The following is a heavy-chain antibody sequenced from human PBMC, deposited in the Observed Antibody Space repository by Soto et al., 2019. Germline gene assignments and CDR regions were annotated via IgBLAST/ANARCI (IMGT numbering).Heavy chain of an antibody. J-gene: IGHJ3*02. CDR2: TIPVFNTA. Sequence: QVQLEQSGAKVKKPGSSVKISCKASGGTLSDHGVSWLRQAPGQGLEWVGGTIPVFNTANYAPKFQGRVTIAADKSTIIAYMELGSLRSDDTAFYYCARGVYGSGNYYTGPSAFDIWGQGTLVIVSS. CDR1: GGTLSDHG. D-gene: IGHD3-10*01. CDR3: ARGVYGSGNYYTGPSAFDI. V-gene: IGHV1-69*06.